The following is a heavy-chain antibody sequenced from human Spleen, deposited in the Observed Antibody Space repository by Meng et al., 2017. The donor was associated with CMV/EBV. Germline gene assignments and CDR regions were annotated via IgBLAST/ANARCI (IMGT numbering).Heavy chain of an antibody. V-gene: IGHV4-30-4*02. J-gene: IGHJ2*01. CDR1: GGSSSSGDYY. CDR2: IYYSGST. D-gene: IGHD4-17*01. Sequence: VSGGSSSSGDYYWSWIRQAPGKGREWVGYIYYSGSTYCNPSRKSRVSISVDTSKSQFSLKLNSVTATDTAVYYCATATVTTYWYFDLWGRGTLVTVSS. CDR3: ATATVTTYWYFDL.